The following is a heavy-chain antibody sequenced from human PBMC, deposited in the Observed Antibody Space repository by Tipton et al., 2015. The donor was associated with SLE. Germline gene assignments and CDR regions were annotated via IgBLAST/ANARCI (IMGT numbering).Heavy chain of an antibody. CDR2: IYYSGST. Sequence: TLSLTCAVYSGSFSGYYWSWIRQPPGKGLEWIGYIYYSGSTNYNPSLKSRVTISVDTSKNQFSLKLSSVTAADTAVYYCARELAVRGVDAFDIWGQGTMVTVSS. CDR1: SGSFSGYY. V-gene: IGHV4-59*01. D-gene: IGHD3-10*01. CDR3: ARELAVRGVDAFDI. J-gene: IGHJ3*02.